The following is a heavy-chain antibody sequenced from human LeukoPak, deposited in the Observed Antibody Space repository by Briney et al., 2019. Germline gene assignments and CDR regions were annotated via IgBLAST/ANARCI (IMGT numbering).Heavy chain of an antibody. CDR2: ISYDGSNK. D-gene: IGHD5-18*01. CDR1: GFTFSSYA. Sequence: PGRSLRLSCAASGFTFSSYAMHWVRQAPDKGLEWVAVISYDGSNKYYADSVKGRFTISRDNSKNTLYLQMNSLRAEDTAVYYCARARRGYRNYYYYGMDVWGQGTTVTVSS. V-gene: IGHV3-30*04. J-gene: IGHJ6*02. CDR3: ARARRGYRNYYYYGMDV.